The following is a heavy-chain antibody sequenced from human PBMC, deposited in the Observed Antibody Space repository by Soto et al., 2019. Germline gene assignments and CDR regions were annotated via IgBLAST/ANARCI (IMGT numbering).Heavy chain of an antibody. CDR2: IYYSGST. D-gene: IGHD6-19*01. CDR3: ARLPSGWYSTYADY. J-gene: IGHJ4*02. Sequence: ASETLSLTCTVSGGSISSYYWSWIRQPPGKGLEWIGYIYYSGSTNYNPSLKSRVTISVDTSKNQFSLKLSSVTAADTAVYYCARLPSGWYSTYADYWGQGTLVTVSS. CDR1: GGSISSYY. V-gene: IGHV4-59*01.